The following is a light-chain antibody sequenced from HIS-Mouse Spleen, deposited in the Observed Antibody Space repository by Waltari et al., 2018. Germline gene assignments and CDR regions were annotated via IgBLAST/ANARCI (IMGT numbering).Light chain of an antibody. CDR2: GAS. CDR1: QSVSSN. Sequence: EIVMTHPPATLSVSPGERATPSCRASQSVSSNLAWYQQKPGQPPRLLIYGASTRATGIPARFSGSGSGTEFTLTISSMQSEDFAVYYCQQYNNWWTFGQGTKVEIK. V-gene: IGKV3-15*01. J-gene: IGKJ1*01. CDR3: QQYNNWWT.